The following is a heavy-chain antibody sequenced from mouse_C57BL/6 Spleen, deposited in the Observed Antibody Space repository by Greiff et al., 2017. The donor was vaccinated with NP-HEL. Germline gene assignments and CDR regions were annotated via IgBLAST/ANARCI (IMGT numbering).Heavy chain of an antibody. Sequence: EVKLQESGPGLVKPSASLSLSCSVTGYSFTSGYFWNLIRQFPGNKLEWMGYIPYGGSNNYNQYLKNRISITLDTSTNQFYMKLNSVTTEDTATYYCARGGHPYYYAMDYWGQGTSVTVSS. V-gene: IGHV3-6*01. CDR3: ARGGHPYYYAMDY. J-gene: IGHJ4*01. CDR2: IPYGGSN. CDR1: GYSFTSGYF.